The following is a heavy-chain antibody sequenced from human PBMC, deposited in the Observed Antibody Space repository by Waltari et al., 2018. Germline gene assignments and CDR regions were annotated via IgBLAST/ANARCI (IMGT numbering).Heavy chain of an antibody. Sequence: QVQLVQSGAEVKKPGSSVKVSCKASGGTFSSYAISWVRQAPGQGLEWMGGIIPILGIANYAQKFQGRVTITADESTSTAYMELISLRSEDTAVYYCARGSTTVTTAPPFDYWGQGTLVTVSS. J-gene: IGHJ4*02. D-gene: IGHD4-17*01. V-gene: IGHV1-69*04. CDR2: IIPILGIA. CDR3: ARGSTTVTTAPPFDY. CDR1: GGTFSSYA.